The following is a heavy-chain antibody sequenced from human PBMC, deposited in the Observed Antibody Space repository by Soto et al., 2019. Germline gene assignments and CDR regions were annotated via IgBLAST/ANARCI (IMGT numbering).Heavy chain of an antibody. V-gene: IGHV3-23*01. J-gene: IGHJ6*02. Sequence: GGSLRLSCAASGFTFSSYAMSWVRQAPGKGLEWVSAISGSGGSTYYADSVKGRFTISRDNSKNTLYLQMNSLRAEDTAVYYCAKDWFHCSGGSCYHYYYYGMDVWGQGTTVTVSS. CDR1: GFTFSSYA. D-gene: IGHD2-15*01. CDR3: AKDWFHCSGGSCYHYYYYGMDV. CDR2: ISGSGGST.